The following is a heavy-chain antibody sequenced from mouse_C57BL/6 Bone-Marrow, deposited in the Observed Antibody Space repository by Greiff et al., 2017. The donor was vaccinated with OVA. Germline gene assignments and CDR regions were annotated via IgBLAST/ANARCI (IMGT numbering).Heavy chain of an antibody. Sequence: QVQLQQSGPELVKPGASVKISCKASGYAFSSSWMNWVKQRPGKGLEWIGRIYPGDGDTNYNGKFKGKATLTADKSSSTAYMQLSSLTSEDSAVYFCARGPHYGSSLYYFDYWGQGTTLTVSS. CDR2: IYPGDGDT. CDR1: GYAFSSSW. J-gene: IGHJ2*01. V-gene: IGHV1-82*01. D-gene: IGHD1-1*01. CDR3: ARGPHYGSSLYYFDY.